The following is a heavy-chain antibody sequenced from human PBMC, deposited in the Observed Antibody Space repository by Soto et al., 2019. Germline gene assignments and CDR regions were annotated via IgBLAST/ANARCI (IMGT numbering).Heavy chain of an antibody. CDR1: GYSFTNYA. Sequence: ASVKVSCKASGYSFTNYAIHWVRQAPGQRLEWMGWINAANGNAYYSQRFQGRVTITRDTSASTAHMELSSLRSEDTAVYYCARAPYGGSPDFWG. CDR2: INAANGNA. D-gene: IGHD4-17*01. J-gene: IGHJ4*01. CDR3: ARAPYGGSPDF. V-gene: IGHV1-3*01.